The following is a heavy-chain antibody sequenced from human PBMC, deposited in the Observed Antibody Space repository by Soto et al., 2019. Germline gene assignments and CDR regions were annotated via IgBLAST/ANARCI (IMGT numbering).Heavy chain of an antibody. J-gene: IGHJ6*02. CDR1: GGTFSSYA. V-gene: IGHV1-69*06. CDR2: IVPLFRTT. Sequence: GASVKVSCKTSGGTFSSYAISWVRQAPGQGLEWMGGIVPLFRTTNYAQKFQGRVTITADTSTYTVYMELSRLRSGDTAVYYCARGGYSSTWSNLLDRSGLDVWGQGTTVTVSS. CDR3: ARGGYSSTWSNLLDRSGLDV. D-gene: IGHD6-13*01.